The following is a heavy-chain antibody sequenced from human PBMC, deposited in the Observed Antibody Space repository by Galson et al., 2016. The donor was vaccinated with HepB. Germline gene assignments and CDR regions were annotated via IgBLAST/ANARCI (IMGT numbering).Heavy chain of an antibody. D-gene: IGHD4-11*01. CDR3: ARDPSNYVEVWFDF. CDR1: GFTFTDSG. J-gene: IGHJ5*01. V-gene: IGHV1-3*01. CDR2: INADNGNT. Sequence: SVKVSCKASGFTFTDSGIHWVRQAPGQRLEWMGWINADNGNTKYSQKFQGRITLTRDTSATTAYMELNSLTSEDTAVYYCARDPSNYVEVWFDFWGQGTLLTVSS.